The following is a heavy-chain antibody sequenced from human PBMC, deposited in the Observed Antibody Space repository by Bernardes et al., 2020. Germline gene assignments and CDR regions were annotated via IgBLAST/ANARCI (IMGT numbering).Heavy chain of an antibody. J-gene: IGHJ4*02. Sequence: GGSLRLSRAASGFTFSSYWMHWVRQAPGKGLVWVSRINSDGSSTSYADSVKGRFTISRDNAKNTLYLQMNSLRAEDTAVYYCARDRHSSSWCISDPFDYWGQGTLVTVSS. CDR3: ARDRHSSSWCISDPFDY. D-gene: IGHD6-13*01. CDR1: GFTFSSYW. V-gene: IGHV3-74*01. CDR2: INSDGSST.